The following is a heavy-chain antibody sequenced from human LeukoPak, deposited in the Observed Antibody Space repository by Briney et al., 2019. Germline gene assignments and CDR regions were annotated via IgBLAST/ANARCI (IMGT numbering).Heavy chain of an antibody. Sequence: PSETLSLTCTVSGGSISSSSYYWGWIRQPPGKGLEWIGSIYYRGSTYYNPSLKSRVTISVDTSKNQFSLKLSSVTAADTAVYYCARPRGWTPGAFDIWGQGTMVTVSS. CDR2: IYYRGST. CDR3: ARPRGWTPGAFDI. J-gene: IGHJ3*02. D-gene: IGHD6-19*01. V-gene: IGHV4-39*01. CDR1: GGSISSSSYY.